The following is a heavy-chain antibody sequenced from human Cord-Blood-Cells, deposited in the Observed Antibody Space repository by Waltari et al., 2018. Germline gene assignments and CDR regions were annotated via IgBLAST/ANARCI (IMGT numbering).Heavy chain of an antibody. D-gene: IGHD1-1*01. J-gene: IGHJ4*02. CDR1: GFTFSSFG. Sequence: QVQLVASGGGVVQPGRSLRLSCAASGFTFSSFGMHWVRQAPGKGLEWVAVISYDGSNKYYADSVKGRFTISRDNSKNTLYLQMNSLRAEDTAVYYCAKDQTGTLDYWGQGTLVTVSS. CDR3: AKDQTGTLDY. CDR2: ISYDGSNK. V-gene: IGHV3-30*18.